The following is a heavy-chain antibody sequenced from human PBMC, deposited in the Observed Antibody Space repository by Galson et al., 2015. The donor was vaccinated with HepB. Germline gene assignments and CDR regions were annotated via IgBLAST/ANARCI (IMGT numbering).Heavy chain of an antibody. J-gene: IGHJ4*02. CDR1: GFTFSNYA. V-gene: IGHV3-23*01. Sequence: SLRLSCAASGFTFSNYAMSWVRQGPGKGLEWVSTISVSGGSTYYADSVKGRFTISRDNSKNTLYLQMNSLRAEETAVYYCAKTPLGIDYWGQGTLVTVSS. D-gene: IGHD7-27*01. CDR2: ISVSGGST. CDR3: AKTPLGIDY.